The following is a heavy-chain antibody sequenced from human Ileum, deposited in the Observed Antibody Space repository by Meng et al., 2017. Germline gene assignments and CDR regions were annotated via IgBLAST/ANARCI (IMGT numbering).Heavy chain of an antibody. Sequence: ARSLCPSCTVSGFSFSTYCMHCVRQAPGKGLEWVAVIWKDGSNIHYGDSVKGRFTISRDNSKNTVYLQMNSLRVEDTAVYFCAKSGGSGWYALDYWGQGTLVTVS. D-gene: IGHD6-19*01. CDR3: AKSGGSGWYALDY. CDR2: IWKDGSNI. CDR1: GFSFSTYC. J-gene: IGHJ4*02. V-gene: IGHV3-33*06.